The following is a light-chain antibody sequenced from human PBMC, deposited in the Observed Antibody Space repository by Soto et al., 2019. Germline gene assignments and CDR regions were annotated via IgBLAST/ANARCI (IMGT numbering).Light chain of an antibody. CDR3: QQYDNLQLM. Sequence: IQMTQSPSSLSPSIGDRVTITCHASHDIRNSLNWYQQTPGKSPKLLISDASNLEAGVPSRFSGSGFGTDFSFTIVSLQPDDIGTYFCQQYDNLQLMFGGVTKVDIK. CDR1: HDIRNS. V-gene: IGKV1-33*01. CDR2: DAS. J-gene: IGKJ4*02.